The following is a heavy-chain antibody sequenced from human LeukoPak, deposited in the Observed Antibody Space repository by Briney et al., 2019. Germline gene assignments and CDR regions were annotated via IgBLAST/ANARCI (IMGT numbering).Heavy chain of an antibody. CDR3: ARDAGWSGSDAFDI. CDR2: IYTSGST. CDR1: GGSISSGSYY. Sequence: SETLSLTCTVSGGSISSGSYYWSWIRQPAGKGLEWIGRIYTSGSTNYNPSLKSRVTISVDTSKNQFSLKLSSVTAADTAVYYCARDAGWSGSDAFDIRGQGTMVTVSS. V-gene: IGHV4-61*02. J-gene: IGHJ3*02. D-gene: IGHD3-3*01.